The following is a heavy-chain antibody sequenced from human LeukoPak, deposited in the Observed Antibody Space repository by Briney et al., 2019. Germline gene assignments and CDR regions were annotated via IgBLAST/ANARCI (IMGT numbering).Heavy chain of an antibody. J-gene: IGHJ4*02. CDR2: INHSGST. CDR3: ARVERFLEWSTSHDY. V-gene: IGHV4-34*01. Sequence: PSETLSLTCAVYGGSFSGYYWSWIRQPPGKGLEWIGEINHSGSTNYNPSLKSRVTISVDTSKNQFSLKLSSVIAADTAVYYCARVERFLEWSTSHDYWGQGTLVTVSS. D-gene: IGHD3-3*01. CDR1: GGSFSGYY.